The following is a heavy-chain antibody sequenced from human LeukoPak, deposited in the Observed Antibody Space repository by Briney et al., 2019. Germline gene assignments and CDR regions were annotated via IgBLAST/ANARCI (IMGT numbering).Heavy chain of an antibody. J-gene: IGHJ1*01. CDR1: GFTFRSYW. CDR2: INTDGRST. V-gene: IGHV3-74*01. CDR3: AKDPGFHHAEYFQH. D-gene: IGHD1-14*01. Sequence: GGSLRLSCAASGFTFRSYWMHWVRQVPGKGLVWVSRINTDGRSTTYADSVKGRFTISRDNAKNTLYLQMNSLRAEDTAVYYCAKDPGFHHAEYFQHWGQGTLVTVSS.